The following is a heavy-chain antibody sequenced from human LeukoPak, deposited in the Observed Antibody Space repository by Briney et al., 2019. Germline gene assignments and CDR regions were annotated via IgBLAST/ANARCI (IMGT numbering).Heavy chain of an antibody. Sequence: ASVKVSCKASGYTCTDYYIHWVRQAPGQGLEWMGWINPDTGATNFAQKFLGRVTLTRDTSITTAYMEVNSLTSDDTAVYYCARDRVERPYYYDSSGYYGWWFDPWGQGTLVTVSS. CDR2: INPDTGAT. D-gene: IGHD3-22*01. CDR3: ARDRVERPYYYDSSGYYGWWFDP. V-gene: IGHV1-2*02. CDR1: GYTCTDYY. J-gene: IGHJ5*02.